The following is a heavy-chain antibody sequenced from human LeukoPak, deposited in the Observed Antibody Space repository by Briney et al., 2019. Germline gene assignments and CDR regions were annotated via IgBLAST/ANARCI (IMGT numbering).Heavy chain of an antibody. CDR2: IKSKTDGGTT. J-gene: IGHJ4*02. D-gene: IGHD3-22*01. CDR3: STTYYYDSSEGY. CDR1: GFTFSNAW. Sequence: GGSLRLSCAASGFTFSNAWMNWVRQAPGKGLEWVGRIKSKTDGGTTDYAAPVKGRFTIPRDDSKNTLYLQVNSLKTEDTAVYYCSTTYYYDSSEGYWGQGTLVTVSS. V-gene: IGHV3-15*07.